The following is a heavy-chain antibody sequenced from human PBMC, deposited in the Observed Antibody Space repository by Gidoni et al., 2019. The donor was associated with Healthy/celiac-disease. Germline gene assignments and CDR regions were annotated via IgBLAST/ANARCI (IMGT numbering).Heavy chain of an antibody. CDR1: GYTFSSYD. CDR2: MNPNSGNT. D-gene: IGHD3-16*01. V-gene: IGHV1-8*01. J-gene: IGHJ4*02. CDR3: ARGTPSSAVAATFGLVDY. Sequence: QVQLVQSGAEVKKPGAAVKVSCKASGYTFSSYDINWVRQATGQGVEWMGWMNPNSGNTGYAQKFQGRVTMTRSTSISTAYMELNSLRSEDTAVYYCARGTPSSAVAATFGLVDYWGQGTLVTVSS.